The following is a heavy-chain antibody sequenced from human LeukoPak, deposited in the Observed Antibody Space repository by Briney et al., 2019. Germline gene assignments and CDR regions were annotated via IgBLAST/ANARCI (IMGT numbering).Heavy chain of an antibody. Sequence: PSETLSLTCTVSGGSISSYYWSWIRQPPGKGLEWIGYIYYSGSTNYNPSLKSRVTISVDTSKNQFSLKLSSVTAADTAVYYCARGGDYGDLRYFDYWGQGTLVTVSS. D-gene: IGHD4-17*01. CDR1: GGSISSYY. CDR2: IYYSGST. J-gene: IGHJ4*02. CDR3: ARGGDYGDLRYFDY. V-gene: IGHV4-59*08.